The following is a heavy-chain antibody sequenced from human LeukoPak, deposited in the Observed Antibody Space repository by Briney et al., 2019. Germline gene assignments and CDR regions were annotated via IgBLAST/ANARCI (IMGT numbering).Heavy chain of an antibody. Sequence: SHTLSLSCSCSGYSFTSNSAAWNWIRQSPSRGLEWLGRTYYRSKWYNYYAVSVKSRITINPDTAKNQFSLQLNSVTPEDTAVYYCARDSYSSSWYPPYYYYYYMDVWGKGTTVTVSS. CDR2: TYYRSKWYN. J-gene: IGHJ6*03. D-gene: IGHD6-13*01. CDR1: GYSFTSNSAA. V-gene: IGHV6-1*01. CDR3: ARDSYSSSWYPPYYYYYYMDV.